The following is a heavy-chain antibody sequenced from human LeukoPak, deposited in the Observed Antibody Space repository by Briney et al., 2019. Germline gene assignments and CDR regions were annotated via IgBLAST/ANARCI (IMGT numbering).Heavy chain of an antibody. Sequence: GGSLRLSCAASGFTFSSYAMHWVRQAPGKGLEWVAVISYDGGNKYYADSVKGRFTISRDNSKNSLYLQMNSLRAEDTAVYYCARVVGAGYFDLWGRGTLVTVSS. CDR2: ISYDGGNK. J-gene: IGHJ2*01. CDR1: GFTFSSYA. CDR3: ARVVGAGYFDL. D-gene: IGHD1-26*01. V-gene: IGHV3-30*04.